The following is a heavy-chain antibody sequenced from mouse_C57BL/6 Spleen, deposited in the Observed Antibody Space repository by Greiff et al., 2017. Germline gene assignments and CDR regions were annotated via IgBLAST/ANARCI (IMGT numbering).Heavy chain of an antibody. V-gene: IGHV1-50*01. CDR3: ARARDYYGSSSAWFAY. CDR2: IDPSDSYT. J-gene: IGHJ3*01. CDR1: GYTFTSYR. D-gene: IGHD1-1*01. Sequence: QVQLQQPGAELVKPGASVKLSCKASGYTFTSYRMQWVKQRPGQGLEWIGEIDPSDSYTNYNQKFKGKATLTVDTSSSTAYMQLSSLTSEDSAVYYCARARDYYGSSSAWFAYWGQGTLVTVSA.